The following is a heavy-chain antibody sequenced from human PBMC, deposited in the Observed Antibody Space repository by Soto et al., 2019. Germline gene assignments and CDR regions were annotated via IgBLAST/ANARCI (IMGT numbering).Heavy chain of an antibody. J-gene: IGHJ4*02. CDR1: GDSIISGGYY. D-gene: IGHD3-16*01. Sequence: QLHLQESGPGLVKTSQTLSLTCSVSGDSIISGGYYWTWLRQYPGKGLEYIGYIYYSGSTYYNPSLERRVTISIDAYKTQFSLRLSSVTAADTAVYFCSRGRGFWGGTDSWGQGTLVTVSP. CDR3: SRGRGFWGGTDS. CDR2: IYYSGST. V-gene: IGHV4-31*03.